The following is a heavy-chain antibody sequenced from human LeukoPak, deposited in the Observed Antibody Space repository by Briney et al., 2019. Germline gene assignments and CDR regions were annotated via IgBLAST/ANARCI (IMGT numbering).Heavy chain of an antibody. CDR2: IKSKTDGGTT. CDR1: GFTFSNAW. CDR3: TTDPSAYCSSTSCYDGWFDP. Sequence: GGSLRLSCAASGFTFSNAWTSWVRQAPGKGLEWVGRIKSKTDGGTTDYAAPVKGRFTISRDDSKNTLYLQMNSLKTEDTAVYYCTTDPSAYCSSTSCYDGWFDPWGQGTLVTVSS. J-gene: IGHJ5*02. V-gene: IGHV3-15*01. D-gene: IGHD2-2*01.